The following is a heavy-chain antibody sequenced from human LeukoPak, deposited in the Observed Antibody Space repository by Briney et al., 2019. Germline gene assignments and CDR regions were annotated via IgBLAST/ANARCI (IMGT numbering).Heavy chain of an antibody. CDR1: GFIFSDYE. CDR2: ISSSGRKI. CDR3: ARGPRDPTEYCSRGACAPTYEV. V-gene: IGHV3-48*03. Sequence: PGGSLRLSYAVSGFIFSDYEMNWVRQAPGKGLEWVSYISSSGRKIYYADSVKGRFTISRDNAKNSLYLQMNSLRADDTAIYYCARGPRDPTEYCSRGACAPTYEVWGQGALVTVSS. D-gene: IGHD2-15*01. J-gene: IGHJ4*02.